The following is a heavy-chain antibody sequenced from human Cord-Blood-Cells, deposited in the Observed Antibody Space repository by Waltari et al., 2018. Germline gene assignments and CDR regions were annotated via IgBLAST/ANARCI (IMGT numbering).Heavy chain of an antibody. J-gene: IGHJ6*03. CDR2: IWYDGSNK. D-gene: IGHD3-3*01. Sequence: QVQLVESGGGVVQPGRSLRLSCAASGFTFSSYGMHWVRQAPGKGLEWVAVIWYDGSNKYYADSVKGRFTISRDNSKNTLYLQMNSLRAEDTAVYYCARQSFGVATYYYYMDVWGKGTTVTVSS. V-gene: IGHV3-33*01. CDR1: GFTFSSYG. CDR3: ARQSFGVATYYYYMDV.